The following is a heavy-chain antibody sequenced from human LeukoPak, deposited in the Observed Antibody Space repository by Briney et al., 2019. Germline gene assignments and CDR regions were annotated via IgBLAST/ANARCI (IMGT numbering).Heavy chain of an antibody. J-gene: IGHJ6*03. CDR2: IYTSGST. D-gene: IGHD6-6*01. CDR1: GGSISGGSYY. CDR3: ARLPHEGIAARPGGYYYMDV. Sequence: SQTLSLTCTVSGGSISGGSYYWSWIRQPAGKGLEWIGRIYTSGSTNYNPSLKSRVTISVDTSKNQFSLKLSSVTAADTAVYYCARLPHEGIAARPGGYYYMDVWGKGTTVTVSS. V-gene: IGHV4-61*02.